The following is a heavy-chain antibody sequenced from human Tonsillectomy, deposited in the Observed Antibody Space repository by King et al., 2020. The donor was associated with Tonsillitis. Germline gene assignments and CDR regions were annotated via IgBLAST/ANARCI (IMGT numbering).Heavy chain of an antibody. D-gene: IGHD2-2*01. CDR3: GRGLDEVGAFEI. CDR2: ISSSGST. J-gene: IGHJ3*02. CDR1: GGSISAYY. Sequence: VQLQESGPGLVKPSETLSLTCSVSGGSISAYYWSWFRQPAGKGLEWIGRISSSGSTNYNPSLKSRLTMSVDTSKNQFSLRVSSVTAADTALYYCGRGLDEVGAFEIWGQGTLVTVSS. V-gene: IGHV4-4*07.